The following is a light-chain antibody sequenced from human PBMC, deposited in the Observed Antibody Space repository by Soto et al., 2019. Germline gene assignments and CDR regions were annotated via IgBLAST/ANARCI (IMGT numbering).Light chain of an antibody. J-gene: IGKJ1*01. Sequence: DIQMTQSPSTLSGSVGDRVTITCRASQSINTWLAWFQQKPGKAPKLLIFDASNLESGVPSRFSGSGSGTEFTLTISSLQPDDFATYYCQQYNSYAFGQGTKVDIK. V-gene: IGKV1-5*01. CDR2: DAS. CDR3: QQYNSYA. CDR1: QSINTW.